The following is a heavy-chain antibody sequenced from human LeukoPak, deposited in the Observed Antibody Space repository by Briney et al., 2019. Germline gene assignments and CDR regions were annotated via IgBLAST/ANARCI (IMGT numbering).Heavy chain of an antibody. D-gene: IGHD4-17*01. CDR2: IRYDGSNK. CDR1: RFTFSSYG. V-gene: IGHV3-30*02. CDR3: AKEIWPTVTTPGRTYFDY. J-gene: IGHJ4*02. Sequence: PGGSLRLSCAASRFTFSSYGMHWVRQAPGEGLEWVAFIRYDGSNKYYAESVKGRFTISRDNSKNTLYVQMNSLTTDDTAVYYCAKEIWPTVTTPGRTYFDYWGQGTLVTVSS.